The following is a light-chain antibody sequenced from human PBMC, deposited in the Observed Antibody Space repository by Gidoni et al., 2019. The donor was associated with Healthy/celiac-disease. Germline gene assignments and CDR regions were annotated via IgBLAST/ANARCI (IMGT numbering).Light chain of an antibody. CDR1: SSNIGAGYD. Sequence: QSVLTQPPSVSGDPGQRVTISCTGSSSNIGAGYDVHWYQQLPGTAPKLLIYGNSNRPSGVPDRFSGSKSGTSASLAITGLQAEDEADYYCQSYDSSLSVAWVFGGGTNLTVL. CDR2: GNS. CDR3: QSYDSSLSVAWV. J-gene: IGLJ3*02. V-gene: IGLV1-40*01.